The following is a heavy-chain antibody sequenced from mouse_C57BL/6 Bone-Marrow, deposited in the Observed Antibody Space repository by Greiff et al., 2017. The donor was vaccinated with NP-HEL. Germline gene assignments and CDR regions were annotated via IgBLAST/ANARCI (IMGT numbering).Heavy chain of an antibody. CDR1: GYTFTDYY. CDR3: ASALTGKAWFAY. Sequence: EVKLMESGPVLVKPGASVKMSCKASGYTFTDYYMNWVKQSHGKSLEWIGVINPYNGGTSYNQKFKGKATLTVDKSSSTAYMELNSLTSEDSAVYYCASALTGKAWFAYWGQGTLVTVSA. D-gene: IGHD4-1*01. CDR2: INPYNGGT. J-gene: IGHJ3*01. V-gene: IGHV1-19*01.